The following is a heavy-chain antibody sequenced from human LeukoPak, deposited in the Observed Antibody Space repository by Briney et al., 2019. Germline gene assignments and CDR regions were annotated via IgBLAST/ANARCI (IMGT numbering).Heavy chain of an antibody. CDR3: ASRYYDFWSGYVPQAYYFDY. J-gene: IGHJ4*02. V-gene: IGHV3-21*01. Sequence: PGGSLRLSCAASGFTFSSYGMNWVRQAPGKGLEWVSSISSSSSYIYYADSVKGRFTISRDNAKNSLYLQMNSLRAEDTAVYYCASRYYDFWSGYVPQAYYFDYWGQGTLVTVSS. CDR2: ISSSSSYI. D-gene: IGHD3-3*01. CDR1: GFTFSSYG.